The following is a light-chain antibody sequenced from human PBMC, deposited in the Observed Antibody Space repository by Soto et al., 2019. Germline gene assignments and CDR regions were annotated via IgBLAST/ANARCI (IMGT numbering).Light chain of an antibody. Sequence: IQMTQSPSTLSAAVGDSVTITCRASYTIATWLAWYQQKPGRAPKSLIYDASNLRSGVPSRFSGSESGTDFTLTISNLQSEDFATYHCQHYYSYPLSFAGGTKVDIK. V-gene: IGKV1-5*01. CDR1: YTIATW. J-gene: IGKJ4*01. CDR3: QHYYSYPLS. CDR2: DAS.